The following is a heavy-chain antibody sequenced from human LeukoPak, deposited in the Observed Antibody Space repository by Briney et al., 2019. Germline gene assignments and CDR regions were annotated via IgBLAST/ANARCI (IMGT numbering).Heavy chain of an antibody. CDR2: INQGGSEK. CDR3: ARDRCSSTSCYVTY. D-gene: IGHD2-2*01. J-gene: IGHJ4*02. V-gene: IGHV3-7*01. Sequence: GGSLRLSCAASGFTFSTYWMSWVRQAPGKGLEWVANINQGGSEKYSVDSVKGRFTISRDNAKNSLYLQMNSLRAEDTAVYYCARDRCSSTSCYVTYWGQGTLVTVSS. CDR1: GFTFSTYW.